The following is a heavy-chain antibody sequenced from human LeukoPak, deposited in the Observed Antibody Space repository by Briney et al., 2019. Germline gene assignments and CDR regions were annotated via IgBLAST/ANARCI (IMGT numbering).Heavy chain of an antibody. V-gene: IGHV1-69*02. CDR2: IIPILGIA. Sequence: ASVTVSCKASGGTFSSYTISWVRRAPGQGLAWMGRIIPILGIANYAQKLQGRVTITADKSTSTAYMELSSLRSEDTAVYYCARVLTAAISGWFDPWGQGTLVTVSS. J-gene: IGHJ5*02. CDR1: GGTFSSYT. D-gene: IGHD2-2*02. CDR3: ARVLTAAISGWFDP.